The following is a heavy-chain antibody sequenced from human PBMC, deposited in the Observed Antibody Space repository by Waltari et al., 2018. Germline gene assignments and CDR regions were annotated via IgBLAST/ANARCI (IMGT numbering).Heavy chain of an antibody. V-gene: IGHV4-34*02. J-gene: IGHJ6*02. D-gene: IGHD2-8*02. Sequence: QVQLQQWGAGLLQPSETLSLTCAVYGGSFSGYYWGWIRQSPGKGLEWIGEINHAGNRNYNPSLRSRVTMLVDTSRSQFSLKLSSMTAADTALYYCVRLEDCSGPGGNCYFGDSFALDVWGQGTTVTVS. CDR2: INHAGNR. CDR1: GGSFSGYY. CDR3: VRLEDCSGPGGNCYFGDSFALDV.